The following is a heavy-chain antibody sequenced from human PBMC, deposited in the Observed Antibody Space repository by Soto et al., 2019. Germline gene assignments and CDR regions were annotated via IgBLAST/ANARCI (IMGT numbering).Heavy chain of an antibody. D-gene: IGHD6-13*01. CDR3: ARDGSSSWPNFDY. Sequence: QVQLVQSGAEVKKPGASVKVSCKASGYTFSHYGISWVRQAPGQGLEWMGWISGYNGNTHYAQKFQGRVTMTTDTSTSTAYIELRSLRSDDTAMFYCARDGSSSWPNFDYWGQGTLVTVSS. CDR1: GYTFSHYG. CDR2: ISGYNGNT. V-gene: IGHV1-18*01. J-gene: IGHJ4*02.